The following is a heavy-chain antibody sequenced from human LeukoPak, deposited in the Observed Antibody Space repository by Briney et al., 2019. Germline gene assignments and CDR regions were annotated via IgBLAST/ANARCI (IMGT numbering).Heavy chain of an antibody. Sequence: GESLKISCKGSGYSFTSYWIGWVRQMPGKGLEWMGIIYPGDSDTRYSPSFQGQVTISADKSISTAYLQWSSLKASDTAMYYCARHTPIMTDYYYGVDVWGQGTTVTVSS. J-gene: IGHJ6*02. CDR3: ARHTPIMTDYYYGVDV. CDR1: GYSFTSYW. V-gene: IGHV5-51*01. CDR2: IYPGDSDT.